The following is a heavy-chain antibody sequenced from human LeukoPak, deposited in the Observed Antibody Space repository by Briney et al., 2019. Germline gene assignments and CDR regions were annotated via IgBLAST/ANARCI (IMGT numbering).Heavy chain of an antibody. V-gene: IGHV3-7*01. CDR1: GFTFSSYW. J-gene: IGHJ3*02. D-gene: IGHD3-16*02. CDR2: IKQDGSEK. CDR3: AREGSYDYIWGSYRPSDAFDI. Sequence: GGSLRPSCAASGFTFSSYWMSWVRQAPGKGLEWVANIKQDGSEKYYVDSVKGRFTISRDNAKNSLYLQMNSLRAEDTAVYYCAREGSYDYIWGSYRPSDAFDIWGQGTMVTVSS.